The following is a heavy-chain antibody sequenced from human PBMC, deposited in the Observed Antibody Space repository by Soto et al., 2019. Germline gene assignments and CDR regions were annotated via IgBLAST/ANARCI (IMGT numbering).Heavy chain of an antibody. Sequence: SVKVSCKASGGTFSSYTISWVRQAPGQGLEWMGRIIPILGIANCAQKFQGRVTITADKSTSTAYMELSSLRSEDTAVYYCARDHSYGFWPYYMDVWGKGTTVTVSS. V-gene: IGHV1-69*04. J-gene: IGHJ6*03. D-gene: IGHD3-3*01. CDR2: IIPILGIA. CDR1: GGTFSSYT. CDR3: ARDHSYGFWPYYMDV.